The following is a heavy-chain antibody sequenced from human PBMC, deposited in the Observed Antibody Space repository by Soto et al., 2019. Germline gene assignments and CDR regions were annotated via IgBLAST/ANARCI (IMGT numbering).Heavy chain of an antibody. V-gene: IGHV4-34*01. Sequence: PSETLSLTCAVYGGSFSGYSWTWIRHLPGKGLEWIGEINHSGTINFNPSLKSRLTISLDTSKKHFSLKLSSVTDADAAAYYCARADRTLVTSYSLDVWGQGTTVTVSS. D-gene: IGHD2-21*02. CDR3: ARADRTLVTSYSLDV. J-gene: IGHJ6*02. CDR1: GGSFSGYS. CDR2: INHSGTI.